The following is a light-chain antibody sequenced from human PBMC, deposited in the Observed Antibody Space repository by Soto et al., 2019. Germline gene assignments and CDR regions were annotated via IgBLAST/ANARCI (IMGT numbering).Light chain of an antibody. V-gene: IGLV2-14*01. J-gene: IGLJ3*02. CDR2: EVS. CDR3: SSYTSSSTLV. CDR1: SSDVGGYNY. Sequence: QSVLTQPASVSGSPGQSITISCTGTSSDVGGYNYVSWYQQHPGKAPKLMIYEVSNRPSGVSNRFSGSKSGNTASLTISGFRAEDEADYYCSSYTSSSTLVFGGGTKVTVL.